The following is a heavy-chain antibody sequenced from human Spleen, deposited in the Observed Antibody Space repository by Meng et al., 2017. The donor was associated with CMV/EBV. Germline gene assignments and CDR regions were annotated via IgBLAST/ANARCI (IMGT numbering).Heavy chain of an antibody. CDR3: ARVDTAAEGGILDY. CDR2: INPSGGST. CDR1: GYTFNNHY. Sequence: AYGYTFNNHYMQWVRPAPGQGLEGMGIINPSGGSTSYAQRFQGRVTMTRDTSTSTVYMELSSLRSEDTAVYYCARVDTAAEGGILDYWGQGTLVTVSS. V-gene: IGHV1-46*02. D-gene: IGHD5-18*01. J-gene: IGHJ4*02.